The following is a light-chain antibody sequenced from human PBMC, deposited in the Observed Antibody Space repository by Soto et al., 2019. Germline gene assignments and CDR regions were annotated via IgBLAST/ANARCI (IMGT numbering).Light chain of an antibody. CDR3: ASWDDSLSGPV. Sequence: QSVLTQPPSASGTPGQRVTISCSGSISNIGTTYVYWYQQLPGTAPKLLIFIHDQRPSGVPDRFSGSKSGTAASLALSGLRSEDEADYYCASWDDSLSGPVFGGGTKVTVL. J-gene: IGLJ2*01. CDR2: IHD. CDR1: ISNIGTTY. V-gene: IGLV1-47*01.